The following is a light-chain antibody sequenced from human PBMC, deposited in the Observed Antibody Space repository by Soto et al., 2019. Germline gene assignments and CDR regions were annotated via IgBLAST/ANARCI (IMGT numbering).Light chain of an antibody. CDR3: QQYADSSPT. J-gene: IGKJ4*01. V-gene: IGKV3-20*01. CDR2: GAS. Sequence: IVLTQSPGTLSLSPGDSATLSCRASHNVTGRFLAWYHHKPGHSPRLLLYGASSRATGIPERFSGDGSGTDFTLTISRLEPDDCEIYYFQQYADSSPTFGGGTKVEI. CDR1: HNVTGRF.